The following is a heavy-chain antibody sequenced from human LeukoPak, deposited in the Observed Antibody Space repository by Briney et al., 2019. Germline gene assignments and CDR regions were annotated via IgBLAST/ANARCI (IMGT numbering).Heavy chain of an antibody. CDR1: GFTFSSYW. V-gene: IGHV3-7*01. D-gene: IGHD2-8*01. CDR2: IKEDGTHK. CDR3: AREARGTRAAFDV. Sequence: GGSLRLSCAASGFTFSSYWMSWVRQAPGKGLEWAANIKEDGTHKYYVGSVRGQFTISRDNAKNSLYLQMNSLRAEDTAIYYCAREARGTRAAFDVWGQGTMVTVFS. J-gene: IGHJ3*01.